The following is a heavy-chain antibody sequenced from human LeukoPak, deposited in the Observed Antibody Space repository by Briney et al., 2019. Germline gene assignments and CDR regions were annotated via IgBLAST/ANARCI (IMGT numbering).Heavy chain of an antibody. CDR3: AKRIRDTTGYYYFDR. Sequence: GGPLRLSCAASGFTFSIYAMSWVRQAPGKGLEWVSGISGSGGSTYYADSVKGRFTVSRDNSKNALFLQMNSLRAEDTAVYFCAKRIRDTTGYYYFDRWGQGTLVTVSS. V-gene: IGHV3-23*01. CDR2: ISGSGGST. J-gene: IGHJ4*02. D-gene: IGHD3-22*01. CDR1: GFTFSIYA.